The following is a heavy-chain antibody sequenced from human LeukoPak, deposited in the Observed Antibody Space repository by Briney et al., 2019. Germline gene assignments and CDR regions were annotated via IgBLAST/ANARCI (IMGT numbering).Heavy chain of an antibody. Sequence: GGSLSLSCAASGFTFSAHYMDGVRQAPGKGLGWVGRIRHKADSYTTEYAASGKGRFTTSRDDSKNSLYLQMNSLTTEDTGVYYCARVHGWAFDYWGQGALVSHSS. CDR2: IRHKADSYTT. CDR3: ARVHGWAFDY. CDR1: GFTFSAHY. V-gene: IGHV3-72*01. J-gene: IGHJ4*02. D-gene: IGHD1-26*01.